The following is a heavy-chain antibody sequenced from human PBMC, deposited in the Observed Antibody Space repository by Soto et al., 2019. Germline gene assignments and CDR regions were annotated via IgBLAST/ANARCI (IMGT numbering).Heavy chain of an antibody. CDR1: GGTFSSYA. CDR3: ATPPYYYGSGSYRY. Sequence: QVQLVQSGAEVKKPGSSVKVSCKASGGTFSSYAISWMRQAPGQGLEWMGGIIPIFGTANYAQEFQGRVTITADESTSTAYMELSSLRSEDTAVYYCATPPYYYGSGSYRYWGQGTLVTVSS. V-gene: IGHV1-69*01. J-gene: IGHJ4*02. CDR2: IIPIFGTA. D-gene: IGHD3-10*01.